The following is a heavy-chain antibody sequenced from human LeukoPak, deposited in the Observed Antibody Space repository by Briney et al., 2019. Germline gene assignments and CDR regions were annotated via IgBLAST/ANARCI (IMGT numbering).Heavy chain of an antibody. CDR3: ARQAGVLRFLEWLPDQIDY. D-gene: IGHD3-3*01. CDR2: IYRSGST. J-gene: IGHJ4*02. Sequence: PSETLSLTCAVSGYSISSGYYWGWIRQPPGKGLEWIGSIYRSGSTYYNPSLKSRVTISVDTSKNQFSLKLSSVTAADTAVYYCARQAGVLRFLEWLPDQIDYWGQGTLVTVSS. CDR1: GYSISSGYY. V-gene: IGHV4-38-2*01.